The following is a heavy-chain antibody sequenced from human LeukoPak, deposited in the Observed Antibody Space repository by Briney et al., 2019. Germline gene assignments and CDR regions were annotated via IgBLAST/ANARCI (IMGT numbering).Heavy chain of an antibody. Sequence: GASVKLSCKASGYTFTAFYIHWVRQAPGQGLEWMGWINPNTGGTDYVQKFQGRVTMTRDTSISTVYMELSRLSPDDTAVYYCAKGRATIDARHSFFDYWGQGALVTVSS. CDR2: INPNTGGT. V-gene: IGHV1-2*02. D-gene: IGHD5-12*01. CDR3: AKGRATIDARHSFFDY. CDR1: GYTFTAFY. J-gene: IGHJ4*02.